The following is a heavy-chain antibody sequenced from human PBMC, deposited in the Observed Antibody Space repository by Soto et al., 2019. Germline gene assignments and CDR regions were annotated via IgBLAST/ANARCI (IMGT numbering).Heavy chain of an antibody. J-gene: IGHJ6*02. Sequence: QVQLVESGGGVVQPGRSLRLSCAASGFTFSSYGMHWVRQAPGKGLEWVAVISYDGSNKYYADSVKGRFTISRDNSKNTLYLQITSLRAEDTAVYYCAKGSIAVAGSIMDYYYYGMDVWGQGTTVTVSS. CDR3: AKGSIAVAGSIMDYYYYGMDV. V-gene: IGHV3-30*18. D-gene: IGHD6-19*01. CDR2: ISYDGSNK. CDR1: GFTFSSYG.